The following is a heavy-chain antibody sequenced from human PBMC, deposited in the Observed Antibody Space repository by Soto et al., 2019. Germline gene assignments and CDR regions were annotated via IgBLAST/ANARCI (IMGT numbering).Heavy chain of an antibody. V-gene: IGHV4-59*01. J-gene: IGHJ3*02. Sequence: QVQLQESGPGLVKPSETLSLTCTVSGGSISSYYWSWIRQPPGKGLEWIGYIYYSGSTNYNPSRRSRVAMSVDTSKTQFALKLSSVTAADTAVYYCARVWGGACDIWGQGTMVTVSS. CDR2: IYYSGST. D-gene: IGHD3-10*01. CDR1: GGSISSYY. CDR3: ARVWGGACDI.